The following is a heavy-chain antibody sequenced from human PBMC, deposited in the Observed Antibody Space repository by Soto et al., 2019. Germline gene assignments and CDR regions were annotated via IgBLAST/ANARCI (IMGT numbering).Heavy chain of an antibody. Sequence: SWVRQAPGQGLEWMGWMNPNSGDTGYAQKFQGRVTMTRNTSTRTAYMELSSLRSEDTAVYYCARVGGNWNDDYFDYWGQGTLVTVSS. CDR3: ARVGGNWNDDYFDY. D-gene: IGHD1-1*01. V-gene: IGHV1-8*01. CDR2: MNPNSGDT. J-gene: IGHJ4*02.